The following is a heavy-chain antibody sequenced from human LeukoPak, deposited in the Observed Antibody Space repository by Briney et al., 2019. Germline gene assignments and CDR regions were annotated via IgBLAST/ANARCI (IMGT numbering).Heavy chain of an antibody. CDR2: TYYRSKWHS. CDR3: ERDTGVRPRVAHFDY. J-gene: IGHJ4*02. D-gene: IGHD1-14*01. Sequence: SQTLSLTCAISGDSVSSNSAAWNWIRQSPSRGLEWLGRTYYRSKWHSDYPLSVKSQITIKPNTSKNQFSLQLNSVTPEDTAVYYCERDTGVRPRVAHFDYWGQGTLVTVSS. V-gene: IGHV6-1*01. CDR1: GDSVSSNSAA.